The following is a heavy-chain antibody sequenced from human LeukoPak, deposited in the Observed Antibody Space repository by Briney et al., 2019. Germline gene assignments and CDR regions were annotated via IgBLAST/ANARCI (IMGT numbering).Heavy chain of an antibody. Sequence: SETLSLTCTVSGGSISSGGYYWSWIRQPPGKGLEWIGYIYHSGSTYYNPSLKSRVTISVDRSKNQFSLKLSSVTAADTAVYYCARRGVYCSSTSCPIDYWGQGTLVTVSS. V-gene: IGHV4-30-2*01. CDR2: IYHSGST. CDR1: GGSISSGGYY. D-gene: IGHD2-2*01. CDR3: ARRGVYCSSTSCPIDY. J-gene: IGHJ4*02.